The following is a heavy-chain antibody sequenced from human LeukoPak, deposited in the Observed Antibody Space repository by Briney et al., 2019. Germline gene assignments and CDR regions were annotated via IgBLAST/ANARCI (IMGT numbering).Heavy chain of an antibody. V-gene: IGHV3-30*18. CDR1: GFTFSSYG. Sequence: GSLRLSCAASGFTFSSYGMHWVRQAPGKGLEWVAVISYDGSNKYYADSVKGRFTISRDNSKNTLYLQMNSLRAEDTAVYYCAKPDSGYEWAGVDYWGQGTLVTVSS. J-gene: IGHJ4*02. CDR3: AKPDSGYEWAGVDY. CDR2: ISYDGSNK. D-gene: IGHD5-12*01.